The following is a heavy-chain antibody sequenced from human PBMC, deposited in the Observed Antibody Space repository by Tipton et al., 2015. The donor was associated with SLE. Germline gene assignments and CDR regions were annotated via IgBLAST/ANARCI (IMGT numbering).Heavy chain of an antibody. CDR2: INTNTGNP. J-gene: IGHJ6*02. CDR1: GYTFTNYG. Sequence: QLVQSGAEVKKPGASVKVSCEASGYTFTNYGINWVRQAPGQGLEWMGWINTNTGNPTYAQGFTGRFVFSLDTSVSTAYLQISSLKAEDTAVYYCARDRVIVVVEDYYYGMDVWGQGTTVTVSS. V-gene: IGHV7-4-1*02. D-gene: IGHD2-21*01. CDR3: ARDRVIVVVEDYYYGMDV.